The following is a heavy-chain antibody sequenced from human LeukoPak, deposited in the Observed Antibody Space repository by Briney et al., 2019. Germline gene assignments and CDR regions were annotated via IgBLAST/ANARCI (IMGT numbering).Heavy chain of an antibody. Sequence: GGSLRLSCAASGFTFSTYWMHWVRQAPGKGLVWVSRINTDGSSTNYADSVKGRFTISRDNAKNTLYLQMNSLRAEDTAVYYCAREFGNGDYGNSVWGQGTLVTVSS. CDR1: GFTFSTYW. D-gene: IGHD4-17*01. CDR2: INTDGSST. J-gene: IGHJ4*02. V-gene: IGHV3-74*01. CDR3: AREFGNGDYGNSV.